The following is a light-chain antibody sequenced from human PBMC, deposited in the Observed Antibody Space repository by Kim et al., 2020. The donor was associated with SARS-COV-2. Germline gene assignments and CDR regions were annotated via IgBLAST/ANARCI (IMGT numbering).Light chain of an antibody. CDR2: GAS. V-gene: IGKV3-20*01. CDR1: QSVSSIY. CDR3: QQYGIAPYT. J-gene: IGKJ2*01. Sequence: ETVLTQSPGTLSLSPGERATLSCRASQSVSSIYLAWYQHKPGQAPRLLIYGASTRDTGIPDRFSGSGSGTDFTLTISRLEPEDFAVYYCQQYGIAPYTFGQGTKLEI.